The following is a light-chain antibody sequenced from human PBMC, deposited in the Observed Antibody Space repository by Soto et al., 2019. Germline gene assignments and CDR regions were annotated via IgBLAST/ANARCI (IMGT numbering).Light chain of an antibody. CDR1: SSDVGKYDY. V-gene: IGLV2-8*01. J-gene: IGLJ1*01. CDR2: EVS. Sequence: QSALTQPPSASGSPGQSVTISCTGTSSDVGKYDYVSWFQHHPGKAPKLIIYEVSKRPSGVPDRFSGSKSGSTASLTVSGLQTEDEADYFCSSFAGSYSPYVFGTGTKVTVL. CDR3: SSFAGSYSPYV.